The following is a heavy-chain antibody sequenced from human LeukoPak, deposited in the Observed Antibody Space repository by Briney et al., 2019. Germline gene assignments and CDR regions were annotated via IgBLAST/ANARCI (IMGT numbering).Heavy chain of an antibody. CDR2: IASSGSTI. V-gene: IGHV3-48*03. Sequence: GGSLRLSCAASGFTFRRYEMNWVRQAPGKGLEWVSYIASSGSTIYYADSVKGRFTISRDNAKNSLYLQMNSLRAEDTAVYYCARANYYDISGYGYWGQGTLVTVSS. CDR3: ARANYYDISGYGY. CDR1: GFTFRRYE. J-gene: IGHJ1*01. D-gene: IGHD3-22*01.